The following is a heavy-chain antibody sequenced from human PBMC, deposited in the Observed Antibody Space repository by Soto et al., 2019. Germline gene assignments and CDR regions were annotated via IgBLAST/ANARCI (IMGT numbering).Heavy chain of an antibody. CDR1: GVSISDTSYY. CDR2: IYFNGKT. CDR3: ARQGSY. V-gene: IGHV4-39*01. J-gene: IGHJ4*02. Sequence: QLQLQESGPGLVKPSETLSLTCNVSGVSISDTSYYWGWIRQPPGNGLEWIGTIYFNGKTFYNPSLKSRLTISVDTSKNQISLTLTSVTAADTAVYYCARQGSYWGQGTLVAVSS.